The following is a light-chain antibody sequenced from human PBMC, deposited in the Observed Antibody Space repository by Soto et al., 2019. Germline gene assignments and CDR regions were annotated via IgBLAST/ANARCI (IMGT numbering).Light chain of an antibody. CDR1: QNINKY. CDR3: RQTYSTPRT. Sequence: DIQMTQSPSSLSASVGDRVTITCRASQNINKYLSWYQQKLGKAPKLLIYATSTLQSGVPSRFSGSGSGTDFTLTISTLQPEDFATYYCRQTYSTPRTFGQGTKVDI. CDR2: ATS. J-gene: IGKJ1*01. V-gene: IGKV1-39*01.